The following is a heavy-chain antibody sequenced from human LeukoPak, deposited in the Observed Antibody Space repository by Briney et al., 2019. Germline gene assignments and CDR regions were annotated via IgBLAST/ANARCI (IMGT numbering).Heavy chain of an antibody. CDR1: GYMFTTYY. CDR3: ARDVGGTLQVWEY. V-gene: IGHV1-18*01. D-gene: IGHD5-18*01. CDR2: ISTYNGNT. J-gene: IGHJ4*02. Sequence: ASVKVSCKTSGYMFTTYYPHWVRQAPGQGLEWMGWISTYNGNTDYAQKFQVRVTMTTDTSTRTAYMELRSLRSDDTAMYYCARDVGGTLQVWEYWGQGTLVTVSS.